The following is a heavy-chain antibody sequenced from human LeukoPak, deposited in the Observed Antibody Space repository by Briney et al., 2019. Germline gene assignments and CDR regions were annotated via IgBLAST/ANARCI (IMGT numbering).Heavy chain of an antibody. D-gene: IGHD5-12*01. Sequence: ASVKVSCKASGYTFTGYYMHWVRQAPGQGLEWMGRINPNSGGTNYAQKFQGRVTMTRDTSISTAYMELSRLRSDDTAVYYCTRDAHPLIVDIVATIGYWGQGTLVTVSS. CDR1: GYTFTGYY. J-gene: IGHJ4*02. CDR3: TRDAHPLIVDIVATIGY. V-gene: IGHV1-2*06. CDR2: INPNSGGT.